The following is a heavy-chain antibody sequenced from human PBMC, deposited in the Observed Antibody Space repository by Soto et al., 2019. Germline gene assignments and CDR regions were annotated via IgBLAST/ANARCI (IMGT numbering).Heavy chain of an antibody. J-gene: IGHJ4*02. V-gene: IGHV1-3*01. CDR1: GYTFTSYA. CDR3: ARSIGEVNSLDY. Sequence: VASVKVSCKASGYTFTSYAMHWVRQAPGQRLEWMGWINAGNGNTKYSQKFQGRVTITRDTSASTAYMELSSLSSEDTAVYYCARSIGEVNSLDYWGQGTLVTVSS. D-gene: IGHD2-21*01. CDR2: INAGNGNT.